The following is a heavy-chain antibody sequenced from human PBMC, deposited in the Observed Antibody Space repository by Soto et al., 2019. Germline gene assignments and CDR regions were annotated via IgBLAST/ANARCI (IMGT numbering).Heavy chain of an antibody. CDR3: AKGDNLGPKTGYAFDP. V-gene: IGHV6-1*01. CDR1: GDSVSSNTAS. D-gene: IGHD5-12*01. J-gene: IGHJ5*02. Sequence: SQTLSLTCAISGDSVSSNTASWNWIRQSPSRGLEWLGRTYFRSKWYNDYAVSVKSRIIINPDTSNNQFSLQLNSVTPEDTAVYFCAKGDNLGPKTGYAFDPCGQGLMVTVYS. CDR2: TYFRSKWYN.